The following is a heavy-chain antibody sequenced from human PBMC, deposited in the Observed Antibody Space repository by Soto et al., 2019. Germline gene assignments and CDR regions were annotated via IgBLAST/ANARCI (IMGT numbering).Heavy chain of an antibody. CDR3: ARGGRAAAGPGVVFDY. CDR2: IYYSGST. V-gene: IGHV4-31*03. CDR1: GGSISSGGYY. Sequence: QVQLQESGPGLVKPSQTLSLTCTVSGGSISSGGYYWSWIRQHPGKGLEWIGYIYYSGSTYYNPSLKSRVTISVDTSKNQFSLKLSSVTAADTSVYYCARGGRAAAGPGVVFDYWGQGTLVTVSS. D-gene: IGHD6-13*01. J-gene: IGHJ4*02.